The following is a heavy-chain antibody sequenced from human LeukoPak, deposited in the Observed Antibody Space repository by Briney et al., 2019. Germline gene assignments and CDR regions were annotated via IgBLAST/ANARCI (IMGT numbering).Heavy chain of an antibody. V-gene: IGHV4-4*07. CDR3: ARDTYYYDSSGYLTLDY. CDR1: GGSISSYY. J-gene: IGHJ4*02. D-gene: IGHD3-22*01. Sequence: PSETLSLTCTVSGGSISSYYWSWIRQPAGKGLEWIGRIYTSGSTNYNPSLKSRVTMSVDTSKNQFSLKLSSVTAADTAVYYRARDTYYYDSSGYLTLDYWGQGTLVTVSS. CDR2: IYTSGST.